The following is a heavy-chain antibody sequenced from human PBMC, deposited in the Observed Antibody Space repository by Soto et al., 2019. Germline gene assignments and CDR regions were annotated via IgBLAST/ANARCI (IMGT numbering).Heavy chain of an antibody. V-gene: IGHV4-31*03. CDR2: IYYSGST. CDR1: GGSISSGGYY. J-gene: IGHJ5*02. D-gene: IGHD3-9*01. Sequence: QVQLQESGPGLVKPSQTLSLTCTVSGGSISSGGYYWSWIRQHPGKGLEWLGYIYYSGSTYYNPSLKSRVTISVYTSKNQFSLKLSSVTAADTAVYYCARDRYYDILSKNWFDPWGQGTLVTVSS. CDR3: ARDRYYDILSKNWFDP.